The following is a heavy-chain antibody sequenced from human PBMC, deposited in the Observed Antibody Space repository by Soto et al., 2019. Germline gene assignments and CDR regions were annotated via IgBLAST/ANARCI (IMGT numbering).Heavy chain of an antibody. J-gene: IGHJ1*01. CDR3: ARDRVESGYPEYFQH. D-gene: IGHD3-22*01. V-gene: IGHV3-53*01. Sequence: EVQLVKSGGGLIQPGGSLRLSCAASGFTVSSNYMSWVRQAPGKGLEWVSVINSGGSTYYADSLKGGFTISRDNTKNTLYLQMNSPRAEDTAVYYCARDRVESGYPEYFQHWGQGTLVTVSS. CDR2: INSGGST. CDR1: GFTVSSNY.